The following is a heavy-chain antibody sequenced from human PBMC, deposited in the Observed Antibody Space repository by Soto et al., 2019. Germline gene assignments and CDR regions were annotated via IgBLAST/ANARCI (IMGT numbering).Heavy chain of an antibody. V-gene: IGHV3-43*01. CDR3: SNEKLAGSAGFDY. D-gene: IGHD1-1*01. J-gene: IGHJ4*02. Sequence: PGGSLRLSCATSGFTFDNFSMHWVRQAPGKGLEWVSLINRDGGSTYYADSVKGRFTISRDNTKTCLYMQMTSLRTEDTALYYCSNEKLAGSAGFDYWGQGTLVTVSS. CDR1: GFTFDNFS. CDR2: INRDGGST.